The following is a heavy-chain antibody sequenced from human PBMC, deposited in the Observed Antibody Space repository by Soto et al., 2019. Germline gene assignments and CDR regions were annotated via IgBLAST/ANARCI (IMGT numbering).Heavy chain of an antibody. CDR2: LKQDGSEK. D-gene: IGHD2-15*01. CDR3: ARDYSGGYCSGGSCYYGYYFDY. CDR1: GFTFSSYW. J-gene: IGHJ4*02. Sequence: EVQLVESGGGLVQPGGSLRLSCAASGFTFSSYWMSWVRQAPGKGLEWVANLKQDGSEKYYVDSVKGRFTISRDNAKNSLYLQMNSLRAEDTAVYYCARDYSGGYCSGGSCYYGYYFDYWGQGTLVTVSS. V-gene: IGHV3-7*01.